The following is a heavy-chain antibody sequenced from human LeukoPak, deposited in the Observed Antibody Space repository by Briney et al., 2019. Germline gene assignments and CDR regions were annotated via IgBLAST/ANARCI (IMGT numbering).Heavy chain of an antibody. CDR1: GFTFSNAW. CDR2: IKSKTDGGTT. CDR3: TTDRYDSSGYYYVKAFDI. V-gene: IGHV3-15*01. J-gene: IGHJ3*02. Sequence: PGGSLRLSCAASGFTFSNAWMSWVRQAPGKGLGWVGRIKSKTDGGTTDYAAPVKGRFTISRDDSKNTLYLQMNSLKTEDTAVYYCTTDRYDSSGYYYVKAFDIWGQGTMVTVSS. D-gene: IGHD3-22*01.